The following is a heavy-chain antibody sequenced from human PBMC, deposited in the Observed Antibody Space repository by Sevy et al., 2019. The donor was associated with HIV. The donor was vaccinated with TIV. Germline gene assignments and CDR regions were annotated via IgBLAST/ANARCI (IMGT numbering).Heavy chain of an antibody. J-gene: IGHJ4*02. D-gene: IGHD3-10*01. CDR1: GVSLPGYY. V-gene: IGHV4-34*01. CDR3: ARFYYTSGGLDY. CDR2: INHSGNP. Sequence: SETLSLTCAVYGVSLPGYYWNWIRQPPGKGLEWIGEINHSGNPNYNQSLKSRVTMLVDKSKNQFSLNLTSVTAAATAMYYCARFYYTSGGLDYWGQGSLVTVSS.